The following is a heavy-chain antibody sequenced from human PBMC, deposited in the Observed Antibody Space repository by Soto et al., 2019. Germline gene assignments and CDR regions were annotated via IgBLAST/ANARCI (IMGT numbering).Heavy chain of an antibody. D-gene: IGHD3-3*01. CDR1: GGSISSYY. J-gene: IGHJ6*02. CDR2: IYNTGSA. CDR3: AGMSFTGFGELVGNFYFHGMDI. Sequence: QVQLQESGPGLVKPSETLSLTCNVSGGSISSYYWTWIRQPPGKGLECIGYIYNTGSANYNPSLKSRVSISFDTSKNQFSLNLRSVTAADTAVYYCAGMSFTGFGELVGNFYFHGMDIWGQGTTVTVSS. V-gene: IGHV4-59*03.